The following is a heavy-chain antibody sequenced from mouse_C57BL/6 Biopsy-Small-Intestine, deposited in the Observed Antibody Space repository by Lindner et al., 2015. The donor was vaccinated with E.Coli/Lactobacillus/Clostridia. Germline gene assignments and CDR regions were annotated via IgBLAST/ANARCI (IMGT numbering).Heavy chain of an antibody. D-gene: IGHD1-1*01. J-gene: IGHJ2*01. CDR2: FYPGSDNT. CDR3: TREYYSSSYSDY. V-gene: IGHV1-66*01. Sequence: VQLQESGPELVKPGTSVKISCKASGYSFASHYIHWVRQRPGQGLEWIGWFYPGSDNTKYNEKFKGKATLTADTSSSTAYMQLSSLTSEDSAVYYCTREYYSSSYSDYWGQGTTLTASS. CDR1: GYSFASHY.